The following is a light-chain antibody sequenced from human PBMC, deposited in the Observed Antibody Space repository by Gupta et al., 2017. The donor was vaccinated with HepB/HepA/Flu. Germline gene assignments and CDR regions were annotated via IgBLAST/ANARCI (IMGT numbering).Light chain of an antibody. CDR1: ALPKQY. CDR3: QSADSSGTYQV. CDR2: KDS. J-gene: IGLJ3*02. Sequence: SYEVTQAPSVSVSPGQTARITCSGDALPKQYAYWYQQKPGQAPVLVIYKDSERPSGIPERFSGSSSGTTVTLTISGVQAEDEADYYCQSADSSGTYQVFGGGTKLTVL. V-gene: IGLV3-25*03.